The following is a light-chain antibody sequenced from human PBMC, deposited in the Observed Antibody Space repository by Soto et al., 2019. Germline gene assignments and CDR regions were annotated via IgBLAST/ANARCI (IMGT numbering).Light chain of an antibody. J-gene: IGKJ5*01. CDR1: QGISSY. CDR2: AAS. Sequence: DIQMTQSPSTLSASVGDRVTFVCRASQGISSYLAWYQQKPGKVPKLLIYAASSLQSGVPSRFSGSGSGTDFTLTISSLQPEDFATYYCQQSYSTPPITFGQGTRLEIK. V-gene: IGKV1-39*01. CDR3: QQSYSTPPIT.